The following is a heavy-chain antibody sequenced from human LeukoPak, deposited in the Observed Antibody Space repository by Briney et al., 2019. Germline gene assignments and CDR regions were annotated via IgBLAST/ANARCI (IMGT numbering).Heavy chain of an antibody. Sequence: SQTLSLTCAISGDSVSSNSAAWNWIRQSPSRGLEWLGRTYYRSKWYNDYAVSVKSRITINPDTSKNQFSLQLNSVTPEDTAVYYCARDLPGQKIAVSAPGWFGPWGQGTLVTVSS. J-gene: IGHJ5*02. CDR3: ARDLPGQKIAVSAPGWFGP. V-gene: IGHV6-1*01. CDR1: GDSVSSNSAA. D-gene: IGHD6-19*01. CDR2: TYYRSKWYN.